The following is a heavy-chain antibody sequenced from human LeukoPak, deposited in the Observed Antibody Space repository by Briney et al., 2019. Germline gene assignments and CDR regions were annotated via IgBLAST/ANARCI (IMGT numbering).Heavy chain of an antibody. CDR3: AKDSLRERIVGSTTRGVNDY. Sequence: GGSLRLSCEGSGFTFRTYWMSWVRQAPGKGLEWVAFIRYDGSNKYYADSVKGRFTISRDNSKNTLYLQMNSLRGEDTAVYYCAKDSLRERIVGSTTRGVNDYWGQGTLVTVSS. D-gene: IGHD1-26*01. CDR2: IRYDGSNK. CDR1: GFTFRTYW. V-gene: IGHV3-30*02. J-gene: IGHJ4*02.